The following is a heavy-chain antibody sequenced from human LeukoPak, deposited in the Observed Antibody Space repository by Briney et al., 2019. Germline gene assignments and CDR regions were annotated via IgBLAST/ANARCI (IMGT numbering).Heavy chain of an antibody. CDR1: GYSFTNYW. CDR3: ARHGGGGYNWNHRPYFDY. J-gene: IGHJ4*02. Sequence: GESLKISCEASGYSFTNYWIAWVRQMPGKGLEWMGIIYPDDSETRYSPSFQGQVTISADNSISTAYLRWRSLKASDTGMYYCARHGGGGYNWNHRPYFDYWGQGNLVTVSS. CDR2: IYPDDSET. V-gene: IGHV5-51*01. D-gene: IGHD1-14*01.